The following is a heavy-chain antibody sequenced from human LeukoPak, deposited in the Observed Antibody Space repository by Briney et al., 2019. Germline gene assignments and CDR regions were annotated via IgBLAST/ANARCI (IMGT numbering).Heavy chain of an antibody. D-gene: IGHD6-13*01. CDR2: ISNDGSSR. CDR1: GFTFTNYW. J-gene: IGHJ4*01. CDR3: ASASSHRIAAGGDY. V-gene: IGHV3-74*01. Sequence: GGSLRLSCAASGFTFTNYWMHWVRHGQGKGLVWVSRISNDGSSRHYADSVKGRFTISRDNSKNMMYLQMNSLRAEDTAVYYCASASSHRIAAGGDYWATEPWSPSPQ.